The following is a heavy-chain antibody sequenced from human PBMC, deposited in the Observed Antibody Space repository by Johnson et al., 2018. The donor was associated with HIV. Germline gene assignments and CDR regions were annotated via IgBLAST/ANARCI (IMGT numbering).Heavy chain of an antibody. CDR2: IRYDGSNK. CDR3: ARRYSGSYGAFDI. J-gene: IGHJ3*02. Sequence: VQLVESGGGVVQPGGSLRLSCTASGFTFNTYGMHWVRQAPGKGLEWVAFIRYDGSNKYYADSVKGRFTISRDNSKNTLYLQMNSLRAEDTAVYYCARRYSGSYGAFDIWGQGTMVTVSS. V-gene: IGHV3-30*02. D-gene: IGHD1-26*01. CDR1: GFTFNTYG.